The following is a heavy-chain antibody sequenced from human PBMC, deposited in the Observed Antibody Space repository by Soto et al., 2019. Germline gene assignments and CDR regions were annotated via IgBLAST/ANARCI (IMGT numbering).Heavy chain of an antibody. J-gene: IGHJ2*01. D-gene: IGHD3-22*01. V-gene: IGHV1-69*01. CDR2: SIPIFGTA. CDR1: GGTFSSYA. CDR3: ASLGYYDSSGYYTSWYFDL. Sequence: QVQLVQSGAEVKKPGSSVKVSCKASGGTFSSYAISWVRQAPGQGLEWMGGSIPIFGTANYAQKFQGRVTITADESTSTAYMELSSLRSEDTAVYYCASLGYYDSSGYYTSWYFDLWGRGTLVTVSS.